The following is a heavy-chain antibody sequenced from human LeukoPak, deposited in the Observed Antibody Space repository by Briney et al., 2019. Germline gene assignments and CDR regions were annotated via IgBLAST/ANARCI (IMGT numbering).Heavy chain of an antibody. V-gene: IGHV4-59*08. D-gene: IGHD4-23*01. CDR1: GGSISSYH. Sequence: KPSETLSLTCTVSGGSISSYHWSWIRQPPGKGLEWIGYIYYSGSTNYNPSLKSRVTISVDTSKNQFSLKLSSVTAADTAVYYCARLRGGNRGWSDYWGQGTLVTVSS. CDR3: ARLRGGNRGWSDY. J-gene: IGHJ4*02. CDR2: IYYSGST.